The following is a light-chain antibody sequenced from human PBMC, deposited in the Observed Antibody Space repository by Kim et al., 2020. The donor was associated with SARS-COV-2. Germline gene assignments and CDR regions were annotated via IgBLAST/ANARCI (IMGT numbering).Light chain of an antibody. Sequence: SYELTQPPSVSVSPGQTASITCSGDKLGDKNAFWYQQKPGQTPVLVIYYDDKRPSEIPERFSGSTSGNTATLTISGAQTMDEASYYCQAWDSSTAVFGGGTQLTVL. J-gene: IGLJ2*01. V-gene: IGLV3-1*01. CDR3: QAWDSSTAV. CDR2: YDD. CDR1: KLGDKN.